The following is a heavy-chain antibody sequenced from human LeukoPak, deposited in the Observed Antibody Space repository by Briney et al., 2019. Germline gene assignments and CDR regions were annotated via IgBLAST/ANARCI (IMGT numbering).Heavy chain of an antibody. Sequence: SATLSLTCTLSGGSVTTSSFCSAWIRQPPGKGLECNGTIYYSGITYYQSSLNSRVTISVDTSKNQFSLKLNSVTAADTAVYFCAKSGPAAGRPDAFDIWGQGTMVTVSS. J-gene: IGHJ3*02. CDR2: IYYSGIT. CDR1: GGSVTTSSFC. V-gene: IGHV4-39*07. CDR3: AKSGPAAGRPDAFDI. D-gene: IGHD2-2*01.